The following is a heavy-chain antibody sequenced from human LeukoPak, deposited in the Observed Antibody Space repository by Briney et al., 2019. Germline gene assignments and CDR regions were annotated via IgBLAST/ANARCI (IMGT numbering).Heavy chain of an antibody. CDR1: GGSISSGGYS. J-gene: IGHJ4*02. D-gene: IGHD6-13*01. CDR2: IYHSGST. Sequence: SETLSLTCAVSGGSISSGGYSWSWIRQPPGKGLEWIGYIYHSGSTYYNPSLKSRVTISVDRSKNQFSLKLNSVTAADTAVYYCARDHRGAAAGSFDYWGQGTLVTVSS. CDR3: ARDHRGAAAGSFDY. V-gene: IGHV4-30-2*01.